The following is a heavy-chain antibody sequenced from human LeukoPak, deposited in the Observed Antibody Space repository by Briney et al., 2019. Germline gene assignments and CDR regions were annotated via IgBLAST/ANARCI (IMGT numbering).Heavy chain of an antibody. J-gene: IGHJ4*02. V-gene: IGHV4-34*01. CDR2: INHSGST. D-gene: IGHD2-2*01. Sequence: SETLSLTCAVYGGSFSGHYWSWIRQPPGKGLEWIGEINHSGSTNYNPSLKSRVTISVDTSKNQFSLKLSSVTAADTAVYYCARGRWYHDYWGQGTLVTVSS. CDR1: GGSFSGHY. CDR3: ARGRWYHDY.